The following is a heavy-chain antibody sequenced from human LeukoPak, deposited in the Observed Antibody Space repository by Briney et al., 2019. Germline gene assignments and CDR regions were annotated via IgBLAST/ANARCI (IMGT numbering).Heavy chain of an antibody. CDR1: GFTFRNYA. CDR2: ISSSDANT. Sequence: GGSLRLSCAASGFTFRNYAMYWVRQAPGKGLEWVSAISSSDANTYYADSVKGRFTISRDNSKNTLYLQMNRLRAEDTALYYCAIREPIGYWGQGTLVTVSS. J-gene: IGHJ4*02. D-gene: IGHD1-14*01. CDR3: AIREPIGY. V-gene: IGHV3-23*01.